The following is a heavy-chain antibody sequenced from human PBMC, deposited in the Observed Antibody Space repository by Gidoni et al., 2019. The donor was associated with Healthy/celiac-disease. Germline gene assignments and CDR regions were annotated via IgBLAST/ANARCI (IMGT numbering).Heavy chain of an antibody. CDR2: IRSKAYGGTT. CDR3: TRDSVVPAAIREGQGGYYYGMDV. J-gene: IGHJ6*02. V-gene: IGHV3-49*03. D-gene: IGHD2-2*02. Sequence: EVQLVESGGGLVQPGRTLRLCCKASGFTFGDYAMTWLRRASGKGREWVGFIRSKAYGGTTEYVASVKGRFTISRDDSKSIAYLQINSLKTEDTAVYYCTRDSVVPAAIREGQGGYYYGMDVWGQGTTVTVSS. CDR1: GFTFGDYA.